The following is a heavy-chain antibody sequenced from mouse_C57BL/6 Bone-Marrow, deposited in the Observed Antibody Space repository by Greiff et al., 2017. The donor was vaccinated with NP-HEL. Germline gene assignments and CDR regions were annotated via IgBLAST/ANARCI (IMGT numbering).Heavy chain of an antibody. V-gene: IGHV1-82*01. Sequence: VKVVESGPELVKPGASVKISCKASGYAFSSSWMNWVKQRPGKGLEWIGRIYPGDGDTNYNGKFKGKATLTADKSSSTAYMQLSSLTSEDSAVYFCARMNYGSSLLAYWGQGTLVTVSA. CDR1: GYAFSSSW. D-gene: IGHD1-1*01. CDR3: ARMNYGSSLLAY. J-gene: IGHJ3*01. CDR2: IYPGDGDT.